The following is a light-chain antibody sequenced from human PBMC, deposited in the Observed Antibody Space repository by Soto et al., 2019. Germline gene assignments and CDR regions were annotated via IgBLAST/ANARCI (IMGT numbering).Light chain of an antibody. CDR1: LGISSY. V-gene: IGKV1-9*01. Sequence: IQLTQSPSSLSASVGDRVTLTCRASLGISSYLAWYQQKPGEAPKVLIYDASTLQSGVPSRFSGGGSGTDFTLTISSLQPEDFATYYCQQLNSYPLTFGGGTKVDIK. CDR2: DAS. J-gene: IGKJ4*01. CDR3: QQLNSYPLT.